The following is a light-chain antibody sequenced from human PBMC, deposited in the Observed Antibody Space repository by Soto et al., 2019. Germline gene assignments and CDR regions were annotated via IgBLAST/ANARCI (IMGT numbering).Light chain of an antibody. V-gene: IGKV3-20*01. CDR2: GAS. CDR3: QQHGTSPLT. Sequence: EIVLPQSPGTLSLSPGERATLSCRASQSVSSTYLAWYQQKPGQAPRLLIYGASSRATGIPDRFSGSGSGTDFTLTISRLEPEDFAVYYCQQHGTSPLTFGGGTKVDIK. J-gene: IGKJ4*01. CDR1: QSVSSTY.